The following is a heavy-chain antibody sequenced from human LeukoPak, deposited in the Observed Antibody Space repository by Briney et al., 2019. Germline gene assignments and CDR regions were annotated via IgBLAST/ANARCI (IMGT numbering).Heavy chain of an antibody. D-gene: IGHD5-12*01. CDR3: AKGDHSGYNFTYFDS. V-gene: IGHV3-9*01. CDR2: ISWISGSI. J-gene: IGHJ4*02. CDR1: GFTFDDYA. Sequence: HPGRSLRLSCAASGFTFDDYAMHWVRQAPGKGLEWVSGISWISGSIGYADSVKGRFTISRDNAKNSLYLQMNSLRAEDTALYYCAKGDHSGYNFTYFDSWGQGTLVTVSS.